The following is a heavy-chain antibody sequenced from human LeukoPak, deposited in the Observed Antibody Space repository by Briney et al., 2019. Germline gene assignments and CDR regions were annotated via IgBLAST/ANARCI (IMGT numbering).Heavy chain of an antibody. Sequence: GGSLRLSCAASGFTFSSYAMSWVRQAPGKGQEWVSFISSTSRTMYYADSVKGRFTISRDTAKNSLYLQMDSLRDEDTAVYYCARDRNGWFDPWGQGTLVTVSS. CDR2: ISSTSRTM. V-gene: IGHV3-48*02. D-gene: IGHD4-11*01. J-gene: IGHJ5*02. CDR1: GFTFSSYA. CDR3: ARDRNGWFDP.